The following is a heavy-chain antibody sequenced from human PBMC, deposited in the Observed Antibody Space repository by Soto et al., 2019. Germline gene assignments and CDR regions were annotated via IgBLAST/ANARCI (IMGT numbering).Heavy chain of an antibody. CDR1: GVTFSTYG. CDR2: IPYDGKNK. D-gene: IGHD2-2*01. CDR3: AKGQHCSSTSCYFYHYGMDV. J-gene: IGHJ6*02. V-gene: IGHV3-30*18. Sequence: QVQLVESGGGVVQPGRYLRFSCVASGVTFSTYGMHWVRQAPGKGLEWVAVIPYDGKNKYYADSVKGRLTISRDNSKNTVYLQMSRLRGEDTAVYYCAKGQHCSSTSCYFYHYGMDVWGQGTTVAVTS.